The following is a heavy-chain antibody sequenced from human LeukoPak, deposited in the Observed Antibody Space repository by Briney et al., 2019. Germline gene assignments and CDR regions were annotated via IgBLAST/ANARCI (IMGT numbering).Heavy chain of an antibody. CDR2: IYSGGST. Sequence: PGGSLRLSCAASGFTFSSYAMSWVRQAPGKGLEWVSVIYSGGSTYYADSVKGRFTISRDNSKNTLYLQMNSLRAEDTAVYYCAKGGGIAVAVSEDDYWGQGTLVTVSS. D-gene: IGHD6-19*01. V-gene: IGHV3-23*03. J-gene: IGHJ4*02. CDR3: AKGGGIAVAVSEDDY. CDR1: GFTFSSYA.